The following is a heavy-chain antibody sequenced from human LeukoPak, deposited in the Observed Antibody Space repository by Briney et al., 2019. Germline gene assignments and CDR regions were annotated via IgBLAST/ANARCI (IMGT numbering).Heavy chain of an antibody. V-gene: IGHV4-59*01. CDR3: ARERYSDHLLDY. CDR1: GGSISSYY. CDR2: IYYSGST. J-gene: IGHJ4*02. Sequence: PSETLSLTCTVSGGSISSYYWSWIRQPPGRGLAWIGYIYYSGSTNYNPSLKSRVTISVDTSKNQFSLKLSSVTAADTAVYYCARERYSDHLLDYWGQGTLVTVSS. D-gene: IGHD5-18*01.